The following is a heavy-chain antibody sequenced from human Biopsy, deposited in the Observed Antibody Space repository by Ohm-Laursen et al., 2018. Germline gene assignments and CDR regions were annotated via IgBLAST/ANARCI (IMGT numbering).Heavy chain of an antibody. CDR1: GDSIRNYY. D-gene: IGHD1-26*01. CDR2: IYPGGRT. J-gene: IGHJ3*02. V-gene: IGHV4-4*07. Sequence: SETLSLTCTVSGDSIRNYYWSWIRQAAGKGLEWIGRIYPGGRTIYNPSLKSRVTMSVDTSKNHFSLNLNSVTAADTAVYYCAGIVLGPTNDAFDIWGQGTMVTVS. CDR3: AGIVLGPTNDAFDI.